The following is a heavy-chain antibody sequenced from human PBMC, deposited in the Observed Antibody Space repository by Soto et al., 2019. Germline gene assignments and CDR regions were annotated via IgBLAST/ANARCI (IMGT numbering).Heavy chain of an antibody. J-gene: IGHJ4*02. CDR1: GFIFRDWF. V-gene: IGHV3-11*04. D-gene: IGHD3-22*01. CDR3: ASPTYYYDSSGPPAY. Sequence: PGGSLRLSCAASGFIFRDWFMSWIRQAPGKGLEWISYISKDSGRATRYADSVKGRFTVSRDNAKNSLYLQMNSLRAEDTAVYYCASPTYYYDSSGPPAYWGQGTLVTVSS. CDR2: ISKDSGRAT.